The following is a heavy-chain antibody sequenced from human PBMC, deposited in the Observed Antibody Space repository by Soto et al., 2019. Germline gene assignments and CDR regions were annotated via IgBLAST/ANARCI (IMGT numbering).Heavy chain of an antibody. CDR1: AGSISSSSYY. Sequence: NPSETLSLTCTVSAGSISSSSYYWGWIRQPPGKGLEWIGCIYYSGSTYYNPSLKSRVTISVDTSKNQFSLKLSSVTAADTAVYYCASYGDRAVADAFDIWGQGTMVTVSS. CDR3: ASYGDRAVADAFDI. D-gene: IGHD4-17*01. J-gene: IGHJ3*02. CDR2: IYYSGST. V-gene: IGHV4-39*01.